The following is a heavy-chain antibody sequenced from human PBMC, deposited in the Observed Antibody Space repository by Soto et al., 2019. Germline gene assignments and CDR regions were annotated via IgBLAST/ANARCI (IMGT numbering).Heavy chain of an antibody. CDR3: AKDGYSSSLLGMLDY. J-gene: IGHJ4*02. V-gene: IGHV3-23*01. CDR2: ISGSGGST. CDR1: GFTFSSYA. Sequence: GGSLRLSCAASGFTFSSYAMSWVRQAPGKGLEWVSAISGSGGSTYYADSVKGRFTISRDNSKNTLYLQMNSLRAEDTAVYYCAKDGYSSSLLGMLDYWGQGTLVTVSS. D-gene: IGHD6-6*01.